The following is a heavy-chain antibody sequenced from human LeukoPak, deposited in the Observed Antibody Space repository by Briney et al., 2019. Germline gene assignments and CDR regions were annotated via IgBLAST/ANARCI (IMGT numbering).Heavy chain of an antibody. D-gene: IGHD6-19*01. CDR3: AKDSSGWSHYFDY. CDR1: GFTFSSYG. J-gene: IGHJ4*02. CDR2: ISYDGSNK. V-gene: IGHV3-30*18. Sequence: GRSLRLSCVASGFTFSSYGVHWVRQAPGKGLEWVAVISYDGSNKYYADSVKGRFTISRDNSKNTLYLQMNSLRAEDTAVYYCAKDSSGWSHYFDYWGQGTLVTVSS.